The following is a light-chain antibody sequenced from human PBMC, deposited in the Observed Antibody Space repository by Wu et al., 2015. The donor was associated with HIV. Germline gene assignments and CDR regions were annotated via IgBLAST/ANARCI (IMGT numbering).Light chain of an antibody. CDR1: QNISSNY. Sequence: EILLTQSPGALSLSPGERATLSCRPSQNISSNYLAWYQHKPGRAPRLLISSASSRATGIPDRFSGSGSGTDFTLTISRLEPEDFAIYYCQQYGDSPFTFGPGTTVDIK. CDR2: SAS. V-gene: IGKV3-20*01. J-gene: IGKJ3*01. CDR3: QQYGDSPFT.